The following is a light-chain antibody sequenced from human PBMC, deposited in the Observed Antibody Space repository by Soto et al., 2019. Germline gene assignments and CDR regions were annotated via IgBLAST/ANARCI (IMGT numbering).Light chain of an antibody. Sequence: DIQMTQSPSTLSASVGDRVTITCGASQSISSWLAWYKQKPGKAPKLLSYDASNLETGVPSRFSGSGSGTDFTFTISSLKPEDIATYYCQQYDNLPLTFGQGTRLEIK. CDR3: QQYDNLPLT. CDR1: QSISSW. J-gene: IGKJ5*01. V-gene: IGKV1-33*01. CDR2: DAS.